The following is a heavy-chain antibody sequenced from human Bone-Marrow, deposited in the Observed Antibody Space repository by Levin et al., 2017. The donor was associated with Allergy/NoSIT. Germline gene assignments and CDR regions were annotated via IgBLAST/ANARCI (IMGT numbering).Heavy chain of an antibody. Sequence: RSSETLSLTCVVSGGSISSTPYYWGWIRQPPGKGLEWIGSIYYSGSTYYNPSLKSRVTISVDMSKNQFSLKLSSVTAADTAVYFCARTGSYDYGTGAIDHWGQGTLVTVSS. D-gene: IGHD4-17*01. V-gene: IGHV4-39*01. CDR3: ARTGSYDYGTGAIDH. CDR1: GGSISSTPYY. J-gene: IGHJ5*02. CDR2: IYYSGST.